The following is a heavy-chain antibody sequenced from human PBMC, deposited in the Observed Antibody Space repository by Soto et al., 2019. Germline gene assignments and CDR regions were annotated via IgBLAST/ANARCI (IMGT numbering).Heavy chain of an antibody. V-gene: IGHV3-23*01. CDR3: AKGRGVLFYFDQ. CDR2: ISGSGDNT. D-gene: IGHD2-21*01. Sequence: EVQLLESGGGLVQPGGSLRLSCAASGFTFSTFAMTWVRQAPGKGLEWVSAISGSGDNTYYADSVKGRFTMSRDNSKSTLYLQMNSLRGDDTAVYHCAKGRGVLFYFDQWGQGTLVNVSS. CDR1: GFTFSTFA. J-gene: IGHJ4*02.